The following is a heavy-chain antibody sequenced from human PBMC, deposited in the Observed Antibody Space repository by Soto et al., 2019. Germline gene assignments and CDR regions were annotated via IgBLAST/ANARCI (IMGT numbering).Heavy chain of an antibody. D-gene: IGHD5-18*01. CDR2: MNPGSGDT. Sequence: ASVKVSCKASGYTFTNNDVSWVRQAAGQGLEWMGWMNPGSGDTGYAQKFQGRVTMTRDISIATAYMELNSLTSEDMAIYYCARMESFGSLNWFDPWGQGTLVTVSS. J-gene: IGHJ5*02. CDR1: GYTFTNND. V-gene: IGHV1-8*02. CDR3: ARMESFGSLNWFDP.